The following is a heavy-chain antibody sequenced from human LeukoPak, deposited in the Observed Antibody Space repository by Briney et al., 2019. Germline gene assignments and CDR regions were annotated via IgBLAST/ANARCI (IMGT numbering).Heavy chain of an antibody. CDR3: AKGIYSSGWSYFDY. CDR2: ISGNGATT. Sequence: GGSLRLSCAVSGFTFSSFAMSWVRQAPGKGLEWVSQISGNGATTYYADSVRGRFTISRDNSKNMLYLQMDSLRAEDTAVYYCAKGIYSSGWSYFDYWGHGTLVTVSS. D-gene: IGHD6-19*01. J-gene: IGHJ4*01. CDR1: GFTFSSFA. V-gene: IGHV3-23*01.